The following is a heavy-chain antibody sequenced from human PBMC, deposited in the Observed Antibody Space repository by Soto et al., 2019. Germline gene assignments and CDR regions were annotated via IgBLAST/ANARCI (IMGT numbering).Heavy chain of an antibody. D-gene: IGHD3-10*01. V-gene: IGHV4-30-2*01. CDR2: IYHSGST. J-gene: IGHJ4*02. Sequence: SETLSLTCAVSGGSISSGGYSWSWIRQPPGKGLEWIGYIYHSGSTYYNPSLKSRVTISVDRSKNQFSLKLSSVTAADTAVYYCARGVDGSGSYYLDYWGQGTLVTVSS. CDR1: GGSISSGGYS. CDR3: ARGVDGSGSYYLDY.